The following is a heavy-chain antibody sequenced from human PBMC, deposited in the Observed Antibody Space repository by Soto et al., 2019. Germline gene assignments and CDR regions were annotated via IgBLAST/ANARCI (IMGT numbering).Heavy chain of an antibody. CDR3: AVGAGYGYGYYYGMDV. D-gene: IGHD3-16*01. Sequence: ASVKVSCKASGGTFSSYTISWVRQAPGQGLEWMGRIIPILGIANYAQKFQGRVTITADKSTSTAYMELSSLRSEDTAVYYCAVGAGYGYGYYYGMDVWGQGTTVTVSS. CDR2: IIPILGIA. J-gene: IGHJ6*02. V-gene: IGHV1-69*02. CDR1: GGTFSSYT.